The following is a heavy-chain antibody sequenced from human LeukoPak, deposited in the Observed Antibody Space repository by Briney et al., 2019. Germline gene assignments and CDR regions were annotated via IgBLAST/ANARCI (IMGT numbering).Heavy chain of an antibody. CDR3: AELGITMIGGV. CDR1: AFTLSSYE. D-gene: IGHD3-10*02. CDR2: ISSSGRTI. J-gene: IGHJ6*04. Sequence: PGGSLTLSWAASAFTLSSYEMNCVSQPPGRGLGWDSYISSSGRTIYYTDSVEDRFTISRDNAKNSLYLQMSSLGAEDTAVYYCAELGITMIGGVWGKGTPVTISS. V-gene: IGHV3-48*03.